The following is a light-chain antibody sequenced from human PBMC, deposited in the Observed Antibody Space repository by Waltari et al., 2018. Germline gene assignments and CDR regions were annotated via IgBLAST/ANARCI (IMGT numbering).Light chain of an antibody. CDR3: AAWDDSLNALV. J-gene: IGLJ3*02. Sequence: QSVLTQPPSASGTPGQRVTISCSGSSSTIGSNTVNWYQQLPGTAPKLLTYSNNQRPSGVPDRFSGSKSGTSASLAISGLQSEDEADYYCAAWDDSLNALVFGGGTKLTVL. CDR1: SSTIGSNT. V-gene: IGLV1-44*01. CDR2: SNN.